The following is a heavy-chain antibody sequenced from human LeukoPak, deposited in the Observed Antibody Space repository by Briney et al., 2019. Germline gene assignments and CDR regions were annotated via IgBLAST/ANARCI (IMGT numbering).Heavy chain of an antibody. D-gene: IGHD3-10*01. Sequence: GGSLRLSCATSGFTFSAYSMNWVRQAPGKGLEWVSSISGSSIYINYADSVKGRFTISSDNAKNSLYLQMNSLRAEDTAVYYCARLIKEYYYYYMDVWGKGTTVTVSS. CDR2: ISGSSIYI. J-gene: IGHJ6*03. CDR3: ARLIKEYYYYYMDV. V-gene: IGHV3-21*01. CDR1: GFTFSAYS.